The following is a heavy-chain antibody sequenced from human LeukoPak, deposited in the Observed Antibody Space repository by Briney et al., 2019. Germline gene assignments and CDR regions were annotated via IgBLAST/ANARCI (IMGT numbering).Heavy chain of an antibody. D-gene: IGHD2-15*01. CDR1: GFTFEDYA. CDR2: ISWNSRTI. J-gene: IGHJ4*02. Sequence: GRSLRLSCAASGFTFEDYAMHWVRQAPGKGLEWVSTISWNSRTIGYADSVKGRFTISRDNAKNSLYLQMNSLTVEDRALYYCEKGVEVNKGYYFDPWGQGSLVTGSS. V-gene: IGHV3-9*01. CDR3: EKGVEVNKGYYFDP.